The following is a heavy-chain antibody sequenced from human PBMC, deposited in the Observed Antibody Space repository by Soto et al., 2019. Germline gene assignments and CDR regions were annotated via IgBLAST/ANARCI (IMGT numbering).Heavy chain of an antibody. Sequence: GASVKVSCKASGGTFSSYAISWVRQAPGQGLEWMGGIIPIFGTANYAQEFQGRVTITADESTSTAYMELSSLRSEDTAVYYCARTLTVTGSYGMDVWGQGTTVTVSS. J-gene: IGHJ6*02. V-gene: IGHV1-69*13. CDR1: GGTFSSYA. CDR2: IIPIFGTA. CDR3: ARTLTVTGSYGMDV. D-gene: IGHD4-4*01.